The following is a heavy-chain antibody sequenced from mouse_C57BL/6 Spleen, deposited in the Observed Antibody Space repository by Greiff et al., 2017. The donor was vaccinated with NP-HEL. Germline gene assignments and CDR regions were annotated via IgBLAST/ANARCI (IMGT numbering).Heavy chain of an antibody. Sequence: ESGPGLVKPSQSLSLTCSVTGYSITSGYYWNWIRQFPGNKLEWMGYISYDGSNNYNPSLKNRISITRDTSKNQFFLKLNSVTTEDTATYYCARDYGSSYVGFAYWGQGTLVTVSA. CDR2: ISYDGSN. J-gene: IGHJ3*01. V-gene: IGHV3-6*01. D-gene: IGHD1-1*01. CDR1: GYSITSGYY. CDR3: ARDYGSSYVGFAY.